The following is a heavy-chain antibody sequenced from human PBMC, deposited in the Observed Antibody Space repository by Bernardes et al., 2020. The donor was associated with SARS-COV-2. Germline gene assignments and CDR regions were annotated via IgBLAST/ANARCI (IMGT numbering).Heavy chain of an antibody. Sequence: SHTLSLTCAISGDSVSSNSAAWNWIRQSPSRGLEWLGRTYYRSKWYNDYAVSVKSRITINPDTSKNQFSLQLNSVTPEDTAVYYCARANHYDILTGYYHFDYWGQGTLVTVSS. J-gene: IGHJ4*02. CDR3: ARANHYDILTGYYHFDY. D-gene: IGHD3-9*01. CDR2: TYYRSKWYN. V-gene: IGHV6-1*01. CDR1: GDSVSSNSAA.